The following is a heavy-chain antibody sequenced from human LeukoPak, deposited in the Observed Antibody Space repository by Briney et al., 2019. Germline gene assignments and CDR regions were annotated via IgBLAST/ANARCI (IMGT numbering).Heavy chain of an antibody. CDR3: ARGMTTGLLGFDY. CDR2: IIPIFGTA. J-gene: IGHJ4*02. CDR1: GGTFSSYA. D-gene: IGHD4-17*01. V-gene: IGHV1-69*13. Sequence: ASVKVSCKASGGTFSSYAISWVRQAPGRGLEWMGGIIPIFGTANYAQKFQGRVTITADESTSTAYMELSSLRSEDAAVYYCARGMTTGLLGFDYWGQGTLVTVSS.